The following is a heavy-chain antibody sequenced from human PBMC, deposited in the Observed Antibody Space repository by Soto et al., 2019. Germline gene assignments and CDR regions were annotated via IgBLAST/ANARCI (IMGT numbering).Heavy chain of an antibody. V-gene: IGHV3-11*06. Sequence: GGSLRLSCAASGFTFSDYYMSWIRQAPGKGLEWVSYISSSSSYTNYADSVKGRFTISRDNAKNSLYLQMNSLRAEDTAVYYCARCHGDWYSDYRWFDPWGQGTLVTVSS. CDR2: ISSSSSYT. CDR3: ARCHGDWYSDYRWFDP. D-gene: IGHD2-21*02. J-gene: IGHJ5*02. CDR1: GFTFSDYY.